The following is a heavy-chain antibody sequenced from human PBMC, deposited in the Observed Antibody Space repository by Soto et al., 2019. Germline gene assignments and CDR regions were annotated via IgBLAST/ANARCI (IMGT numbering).Heavy chain of an antibody. J-gene: IGHJ4*02. Sequence: GGSLRLSCAASGFSFSSFDMSWVRQAPGKGLEWVSSLSGTGRSTYYADSVKGRFTISRDNSKNTVYLEMNSLRAEDTAIYYCAMRGAAMVSYYFDFWGQGTVVTVSS. V-gene: IGHV3-23*01. CDR1: GFSFSSFD. CDR3: AMRGAAMVSYYFDF. D-gene: IGHD2-8*01. CDR2: LSGTGRST.